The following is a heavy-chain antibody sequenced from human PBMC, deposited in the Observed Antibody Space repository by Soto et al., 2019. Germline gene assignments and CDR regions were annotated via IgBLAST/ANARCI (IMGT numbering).Heavy chain of an antibody. V-gene: IGHV1-69*13. Sequence: SVKVSCKASGGTFSSYAISWVRQAPGQGLEWMGGIIPIFGTANYAQKFQGRVTITADESTSTAYMELSSLRSEDTAVYYCARGPNCSGGSCYSIAFDIWGQGTMVTVSS. D-gene: IGHD2-15*01. CDR3: ARGPNCSGGSCYSIAFDI. CDR2: IIPIFGTA. J-gene: IGHJ3*02. CDR1: GGTFSSYA.